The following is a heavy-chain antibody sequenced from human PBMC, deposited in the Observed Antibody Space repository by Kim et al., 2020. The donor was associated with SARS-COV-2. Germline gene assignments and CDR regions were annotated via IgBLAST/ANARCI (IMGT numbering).Heavy chain of an antibody. Sequence: SVKVSCKASGYTFSSYAMSWVRQAPGQGLEWMGWIIPIFGKANYAQKFTGRVTITSDASTSTAYLQLSSLRAEDTAVYYCARSGGGASYDAYYWRQ. J-gene: IGHJ4*02. CDR1: GYTFSSYA. CDR2: IIPIFGKA. V-gene: IGHV1-69*13. D-gene: IGHD3-3*01. CDR3: ARSGGGASYDAYY.